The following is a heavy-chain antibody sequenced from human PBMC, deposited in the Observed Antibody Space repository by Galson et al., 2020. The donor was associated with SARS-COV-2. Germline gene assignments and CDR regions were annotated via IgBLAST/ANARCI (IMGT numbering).Heavy chain of an antibody. J-gene: IGHJ4*01. CDR2: IYYSGST. CDR1: GGSISSSSYY. D-gene: IGHD1-26*01. CDR3: ARDVYSGSMFDY. Sequence: SETLSLTCTVSGGSISSSSYYWGWIRQPPGKGLEWIGSIYYSGSTYYNPSLKSRVTISVDTSKNQFSLKLSSVTAADTAVYYCARDVYSGSMFDYWGQEPWSPSPQ. V-gene: IGHV4-39*07.